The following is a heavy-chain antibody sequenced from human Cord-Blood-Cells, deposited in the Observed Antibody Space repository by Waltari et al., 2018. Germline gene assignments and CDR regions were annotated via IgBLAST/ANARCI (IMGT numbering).Heavy chain of an antibody. J-gene: IGHJ5*02. CDR3: ARGLTYYDILTGSNWFDP. CDR1: GGSFSGYY. CDR2: INHSGRA. Sequence: QVQLQQWGAGLLKPSETLSLTCAVYGGSFSGYYWSWIRQPPGKGLEWSGEINHSGRATSTPSLKSGVTISVDTCKNQCSLKLSSVTAADTAVYYCARGLTYYDILTGSNWFDPWGQGTLVTVSS. D-gene: IGHD3-9*01. V-gene: IGHV4-34*01.